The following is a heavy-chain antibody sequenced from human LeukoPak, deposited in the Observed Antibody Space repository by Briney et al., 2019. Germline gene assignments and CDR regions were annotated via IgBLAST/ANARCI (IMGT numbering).Heavy chain of an antibody. CDR1: GFTFSRYA. Sequence: QPGGSLRLSCTASGFTFSRYAMSWVRQAPGKGLEWVSAFSGGNGKAYYADSVKGRVTISRDNSQNTLYLQMNSLRAEDTAVFYCARDQYDTWSRRGNFDSWGQGTLVIVSS. J-gene: IGHJ4*02. CDR2: FSGGNGKA. CDR3: ARDQYDTWSRRGNFDS. V-gene: IGHV3-23*01. D-gene: IGHD3-3*01.